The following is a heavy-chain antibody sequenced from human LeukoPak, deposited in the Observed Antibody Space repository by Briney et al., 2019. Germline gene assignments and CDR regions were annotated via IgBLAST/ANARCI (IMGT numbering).Heavy chain of an antibody. Sequence: SETLSLTCAVYGGSFSGYYWSWIRRPPGKGLEWIGEINHSGSTNYNPSLKSRVTISVDTSKNQFSLKLSSVTAADTAVYYCARGGRPSSYWGQGTLVTVSS. V-gene: IGHV4-34*01. CDR3: ARGGRPSSY. CDR2: INHSGST. CDR1: GGSFSGYY. J-gene: IGHJ4*02.